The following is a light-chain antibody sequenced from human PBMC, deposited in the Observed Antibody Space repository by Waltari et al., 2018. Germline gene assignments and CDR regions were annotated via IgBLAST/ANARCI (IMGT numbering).Light chain of an antibody. CDR3: QQSYDIPWT. J-gene: IGKJ1*01. Sequence: IQMTQSPSSLSASVGDRVTITCRASHSVGNNLSWYQQKPGRAPNLLMYASSRLQSGGPPRFSGSGSGTDFTLTISSLQPEDFATYFCQQSYDIPWTFGQGTRVEI. CDR1: HSVGNN. V-gene: IGKV1-39*01. CDR2: ASS.